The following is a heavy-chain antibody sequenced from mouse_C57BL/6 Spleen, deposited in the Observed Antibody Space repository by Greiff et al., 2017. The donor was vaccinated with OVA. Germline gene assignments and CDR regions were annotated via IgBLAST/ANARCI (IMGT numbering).Heavy chain of an antibody. CDR2: ISGGGGNT. Sequence: VQLKESGGGLVKPGGSLKLSCAASGFTFSSYTMSWVRQTPEKRLEWVATISGGGGNTYYPDSVQGRFTISRDNAKNTLYLQMSSLRSEDTALYYCARQTVVAPGYCDVWGTGTTVTVSS. J-gene: IGHJ1*03. CDR3: ARQTVVAPGYCDV. D-gene: IGHD1-1*01. V-gene: IGHV5-9*01. CDR1: GFTFSSYT.